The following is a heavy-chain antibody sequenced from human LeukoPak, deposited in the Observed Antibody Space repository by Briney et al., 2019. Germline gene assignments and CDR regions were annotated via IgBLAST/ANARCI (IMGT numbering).Heavy chain of an antibody. CDR1: GFTFSDYW. Sequence: GGSLRLSCAASGFTFSDYWMSWVRQAPGKGLEWVANIKQDGSANYYVDSVKGRFTISRDNAKNSLYLKMNSLRAEDTAVYYCARYLAGHSSSWSDDYWGQGTLVTVSS. CDR2: IKQDGSAN. J-gene: IGHJ4*02. CDR3: ARYLAGHSSSWSDDY. V-gene: IGHV3-7*01. D-gene: IGHD6-13*01.